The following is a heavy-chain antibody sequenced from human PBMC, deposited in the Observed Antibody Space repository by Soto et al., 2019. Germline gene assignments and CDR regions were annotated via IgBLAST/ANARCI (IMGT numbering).Heavy chain of an antibody. CDR1: GFTFSSYG. J-gene: IGHJ6*02. CDR2: ISCDGSNK. V-gene: IGHV3-30*18. Sequence: QVQLVESGGGVVQPGRSLRLSCAASGFTFSSYGMHWVRQAPGKGLEWVAVISCDGSNKYYADSVKGRFTISRDNSKNRLYLQMNSLRAEDTAVYYCAKDVVVGATPGLGDYYYYYGMDVWGQGTTVTVSS. D-gene: IGHD1-26*01. CDR3: AKDVVVGATPGLGDYYYYYGMDV.